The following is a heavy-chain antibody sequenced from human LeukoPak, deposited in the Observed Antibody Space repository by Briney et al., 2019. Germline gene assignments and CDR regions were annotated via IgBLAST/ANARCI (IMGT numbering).Heavy chain of an antibody. CDR1: GFAFSSYS. D-gene: IGHD2-2*01. J-gene: IGHJ3*02. V-gene: IGHV3-21*01. Sequence: PGGSLGFSCEAPGFAFSSYSMNWVRQAPGKGLKWASSISRSSSYIYYADSVKGRFTISRDNAKNSLYLQMNSLRAEDTAVYYCARAREWCSSTSCYDDAFDIWGQGTMVTVSS. CDR2: ISRSSSYI. CDR3: ARAREWCSSTSCYDDAFDI.